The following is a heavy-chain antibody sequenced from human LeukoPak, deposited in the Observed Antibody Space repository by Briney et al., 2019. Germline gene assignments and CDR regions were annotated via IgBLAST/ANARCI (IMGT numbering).Heavy chain of an antibody. CDR1: GFTFSSYA. J-gene: IGHJ4*02. V-gene: IGHV3-23*01. CDR3: ARRKYQLLYGAVDY. Sequence: GGSLRLSCAASGFTFSSYAMSWVRQAPGKGLEWVSAISGSGGSTYYADSVKGRFTISRDNSKNTLYLQMNSLRAEDTAVYYCARRKYQLLYGAVDYWGQGTLVTVSS. CDR2: ISGSGGST. D-gene: IGHD2-2*02.